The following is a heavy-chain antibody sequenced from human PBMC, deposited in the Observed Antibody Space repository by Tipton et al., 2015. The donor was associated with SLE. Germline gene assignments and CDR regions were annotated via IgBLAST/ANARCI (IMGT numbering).Heavy chain of an antibody. D-gene: IGHD6-13*01. J-gene: IGHJ6*03. CDR1: GASISSGAIY. V-gene: IGHV4-31*03. CDR3: ARVSGGIAYMDV. Sequence: TLSLTCSVSGASISSGAIYWSWFRHHPGKGLEWIGYISYSGGTYYNPTLKSRVTLSVDTSKNQFSLKLSSVTAADTAVYYCARVSGGIAYMDVWGKGTTVTFSS. CDR2: ISYSGGT.